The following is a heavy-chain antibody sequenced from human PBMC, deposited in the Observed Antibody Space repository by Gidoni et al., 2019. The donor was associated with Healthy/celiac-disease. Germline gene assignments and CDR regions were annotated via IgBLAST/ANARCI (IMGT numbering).Heavy chain of an antibody. CDR2: INAGNGNT. CDR3: ARAVQSPPDRGWYAIDY. D-gene: IGHD6-19*01. CDR1: GYTFTSYA. V-gene: IGHV1-3*01. J-gene: IGHJ4*02. Sequence: QVQLVQSGAEVKKPGASVKVSCKASGYTFTSYAMHWVRQAPGQRLEWMGWINAGNGNTKYSQKFQGRVTITRDTSASTAYMELSSLRSEDTAVYYCARAVQSPPDRGWYAIDYWGQGTLVTVSS.